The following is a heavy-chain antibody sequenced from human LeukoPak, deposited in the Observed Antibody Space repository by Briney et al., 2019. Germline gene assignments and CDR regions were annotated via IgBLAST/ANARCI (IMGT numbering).Heavy chain of an antibody. CDR2: INTNTGNS. J-gene: IGHJ5*02. V-gene: IGHV7-4-1*02. Sequence: GASVKVSCKASGYTFTSYYMHWVRQAPGQGLEWMGWINTNTGNSTYAQGFAGRFVFSLDTSVSTAYLQISSLKAEDTAVYYCARDGPRLRFGELLENWFDPWGQGTLVTVSS. CDR1: GYTFTSYY. CDR3: ARDGPRLRFGELLENWFDP. D-gene: IGHD3-10*01.